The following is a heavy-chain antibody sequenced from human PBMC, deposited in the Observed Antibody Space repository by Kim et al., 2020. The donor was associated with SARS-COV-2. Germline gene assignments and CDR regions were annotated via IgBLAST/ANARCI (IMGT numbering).Heavy chain of an antibody. CDR1: GFTFSSYG. J-gene: IGHJ4*02. Sequence: GGSLRLSCAASGFTFSSYGMHWVRQAPGKGLEWVAVISYDGSNKYYADSVKGRFTISRDNSKNTQYLQMNSLRAEDTAVYYCAKTAGYCSGGSCYTHLFDYWGQGTLVTVSS. CDR3: AKTAGYCSGGSCYTHLFDY. D-gene: IGHD2-15*01. CDR2: ISYDGSNK. V-gene: IGHV3-30*18.